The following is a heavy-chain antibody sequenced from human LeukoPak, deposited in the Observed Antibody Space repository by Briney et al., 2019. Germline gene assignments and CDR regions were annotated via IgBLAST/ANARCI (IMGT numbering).Heavy chain of an antibody. Sequence: ASVKVSCKASGYTFSSYVLSWVRQAPGQGLEWMGRISTKAGDSVYAQKLQGRVTMTTDTSTSTAYLELRSLSSDDTAVYYCARGSWFAELEAFDIWGQGTMVTVSS. D-gene: IGHD3-10*01. J-gene: IGHJ3*02. CDR3: ARGSWFAELEAFDI. CDR1: GYTFSSYV. V-gene: IGHV1-18*01. CDR2: ISTKAGDS.